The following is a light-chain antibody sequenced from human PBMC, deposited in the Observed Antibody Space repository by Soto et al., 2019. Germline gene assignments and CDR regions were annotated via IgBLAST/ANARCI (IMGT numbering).Light chain of an antibody. CDR2: EVS. V-gene: IGLV2-23*02. CDR1: SSDVGSYNL. CDR3: CSYAGCKSV. Sequence: QSALTQPASVSGSPGQSITISCTGTSSDVGSYNLVSWYQQHPGKAPKLMIYEVSKRLSGVSNRFSGSKSGNTASLTISGLQAEDKADYYCCSYAGCKSVFGTGTKLTVL. J-gene: IGLJ1*01.